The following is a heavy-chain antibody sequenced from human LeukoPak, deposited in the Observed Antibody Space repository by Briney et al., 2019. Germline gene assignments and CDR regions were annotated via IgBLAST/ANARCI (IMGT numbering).Heavy chain of an antibody. CDR1: GFTFSSYA. D-gene: IGHD3-22*01. CDR3: AKDPMIVVSDPEDSRS. CDR2: ISGSGGST. V-gene: IGHV3-23*01. Sequence: TGGSLRLSCAASGFTFSSYAMGWVRQAPGKGLEWVSAISGSGGSTYYADSVKGRFTISRDNSKSTLYLQMNSLRAEDTAVYYCAKDPMIVVSDPEDSRSWGQGTLVTVSS. J-gene: IGHJ4*02.